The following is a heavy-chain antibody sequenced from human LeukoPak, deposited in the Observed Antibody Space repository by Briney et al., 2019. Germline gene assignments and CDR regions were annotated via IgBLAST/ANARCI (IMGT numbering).Heavy chain of an antibody. Sequence: SETLSLTXTVSGGSISSSSYYWGWIRQPPGKGLEWIGSIYYSGSTYYNPSLKSRVTISVDTSKNQFSLKLSSVTAADTAVYYCARLIAVAVNFDYWGQGTLVTVSS. CDR1: GGSISSSSYY. D-gene: IGHD6-19*01. J-gene: IGHJ4*02. V-gene: IGHV4-39*01. CDR2: IYYSGST. CDR3: ARLIAVAVNFDY.